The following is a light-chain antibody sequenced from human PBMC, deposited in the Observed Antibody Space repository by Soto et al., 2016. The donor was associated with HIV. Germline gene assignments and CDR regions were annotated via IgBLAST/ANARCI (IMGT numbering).Light chain of an antibody. Sequence: SYEVTQPPSVSVSPGQTANITCSGDLLGNKYVCWYQQKPGQSPILVIYQDYKRPSGIPERFSGSSSGNTATLTINGTQAMDEADYYCQTWDNSSVVFGVGTKLTVL. CDR2: QDY. CDR3: QTWDNSSVV. V-gene: IGLV3-1*01. J-gene: IGLJ3*02. CDR1: LLGNKY.